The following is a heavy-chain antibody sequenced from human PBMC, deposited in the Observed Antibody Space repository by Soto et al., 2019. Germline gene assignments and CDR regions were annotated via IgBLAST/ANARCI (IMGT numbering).Heavy chain of an antibody. D-gene: IGHD1-1*01. J-gene: IGHJ3*01. CDR3: ARHQATTGLHDAFDL. V-gene: IGHV4-39*01. CDR2: INYSGNT. CDR1: GGSMSSSSYF. Sequence: QLQLQESGPGLVKPSETLSLTCTVSGGSMSSSSYFWAWIRQPPGKGLEWIGTINYSGNTYYNPSLKSRVTISVDTSNNQFSLQLTSVTATDTAVYSCARHQATTGLHDAFDLWGQGTMVTVSS.